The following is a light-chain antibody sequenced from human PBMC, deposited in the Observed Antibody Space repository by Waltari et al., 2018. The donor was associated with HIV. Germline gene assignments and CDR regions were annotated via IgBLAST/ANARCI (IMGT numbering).Light chain of an antibody. CDR3: ASWENSLNGVI. V-gene: IGLV1-44*01. J-gene: IGLJ2*01. CDR1: SSNIRCRP. Sequence: QSVLTQPPSASGTPGHRVPISCSGSSSNIRCRPVNWYHRLPGSAPTLLIYRSDLRPSGVPDRFSGSKSATSASLAISGLQAEDEANYYCASWENSLNGVIFGGGTELTVL. CDR2: RSD.